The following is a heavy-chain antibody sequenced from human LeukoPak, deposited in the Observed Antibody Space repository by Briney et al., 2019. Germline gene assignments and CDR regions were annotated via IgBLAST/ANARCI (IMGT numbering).Heavy chain of an antibody. D-gene: IGHD3-16*01. Sequence: GASVKVSCKASGYTFTNYGISWVRQAPGQGLEWMGWISTYNGNTNYAQKLQDRVTMTTDTSTSTTYMELRSLRSDDTAVYYCARWGIHDQWPFDYWGQGTLVIVSS. V-gene: IGHV1-18*01. CDR2: ISTYNGNT. J-gene: IGHJ4*02. CDR3: ARWGIHDQWPFDY. CDR1: GYTFTNYG.